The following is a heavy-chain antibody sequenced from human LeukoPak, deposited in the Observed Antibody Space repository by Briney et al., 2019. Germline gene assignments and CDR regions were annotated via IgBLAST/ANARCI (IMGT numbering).Heavy chain of an antibody. CDR1: GGTFSSYA. CDR3: ARSLFRTSGGYYYMDV. V-gene: IGHV1-69*05. D-gene: IGHD3/OR15-3a*01. CDR2: IIPIFGTA. Sequence: SVKVSCKASGGTFSSYAISWVRQAPGQGLEWMGGIIPIFGTANYAQKFQGRVTITTDESTSTAYMELSSLTSEDTAVYYCARSLFRTSGGYYYMDVWDKGTTVTVSS. J-gene: IGHJ6*03.